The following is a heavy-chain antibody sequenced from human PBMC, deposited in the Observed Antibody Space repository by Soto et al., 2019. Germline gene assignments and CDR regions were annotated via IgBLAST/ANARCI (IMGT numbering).Heavy chain of an antibody. CDR3: ARTTVTTPYYYYYYMDV. D-gene: IGHD4-17*01. V-gene: IGHV4-59*08. J-gene: IGHJ6*03. Sequence: ASETLSLTCTVSGGSISSYYWSWIRQPPGKELEWIGYIYYSGSTNYNPSLKSRVTISVDTSKNQFSLKLSSVTAADTAVYYCARTTVTTPYYYYYYMDVWGKGTTVTVSS. CDR2: IYYSGST. CDR1: GGSISSYY.